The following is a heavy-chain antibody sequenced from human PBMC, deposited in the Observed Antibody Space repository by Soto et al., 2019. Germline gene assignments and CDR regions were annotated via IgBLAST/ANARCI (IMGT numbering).Heavy chain of an antibody. J-gene: IGHJ5*02. D-gene: IGHD5-12*01. V-gene: IGHV4-59*08. CDR2: IYYSGST. CDR3: ARLQAKDWFDP. Sequence: SETLSLTCTVSGGSISSYYWSWIRQPPGKGLEWIGYIYYSGSTNYNPSLKSRVTISVDTSKNQFSLKLSSVTAADTAVYYCARLQAKDWFDPWGQGTLVTVSS. CDR1: GGSISSYY.